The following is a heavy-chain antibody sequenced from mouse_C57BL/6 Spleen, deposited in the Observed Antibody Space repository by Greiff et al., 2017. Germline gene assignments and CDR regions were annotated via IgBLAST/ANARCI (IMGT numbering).Heavy chain of an antibody. CDR2: IDPSDSYT. D-gene: IGHD2-5*01. J-gene: IGHJ1*03. V-gene: IGHV1-69*01. CDR3: ARHDSNLYWYFDV. Sequence: QVQLQQPGAELVMPGASVKLSCKASGYTFTSYWMPWVKQRPGQGLEWIGEIDPSDSYTNYNQKFKGKSTLTVDKSSSTAYMQLSSLTSEDSAVYYCARHDSNLYWYFDVWGTGTTVTVSS. CDR1: GYTFTSYW.